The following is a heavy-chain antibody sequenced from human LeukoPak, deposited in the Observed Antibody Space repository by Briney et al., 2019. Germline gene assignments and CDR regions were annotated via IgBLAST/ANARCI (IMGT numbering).Heavy chain of an antibody. D-gene: IGHD3-16*01. Sequence: GGSLRLSCAASGFIFTDHWMSWARQAPGKGLDWVANIKEDGSAIFYADSVRGRFTISRDNAKHSVYLQMNNLRIEDTAVYYCARAVDVADYWGRGTLVTVSS. J-gene: IGHJ4*02. CDR3: ARAVDVADY. CDR2: IKEDGSAI. CDR1: GFIFTDHW. V-gene: IGHV3-7*01.